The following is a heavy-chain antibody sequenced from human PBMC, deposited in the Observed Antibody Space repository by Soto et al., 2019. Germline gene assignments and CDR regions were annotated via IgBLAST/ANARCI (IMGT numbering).Heavy chain of an antibody. CDR3: ARDYDYGGNFQYWFDP. J-gene: IGHJ5*02. Sequence: SETLSLTCTVSGGSVSSGSYYWIWIRHPPGKGLEWIGYIYYSGSTNYNPSLKSRVTISVDTSKNQFSLKLSSVTAADTAVYYCARDYDYGGNFQYWFDPWGQGTLVTVSS. CDR2: IYYSGST. V-gene: IGHV4-61*01. CDR1: GGSVSSGSYY. D-gene: IGHD4-17*01.